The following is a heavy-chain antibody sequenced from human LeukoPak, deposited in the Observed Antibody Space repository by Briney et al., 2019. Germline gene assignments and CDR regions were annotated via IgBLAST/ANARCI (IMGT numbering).Heavy chain of an antibody. CDR2: IYSGGST. CDR3: ARERDGYNYDAFHL. J-gene: IGHJ3*01. CDR1: GFTVSSNY. Sequence: GGSPRLSCAASGFTVSSNYMSWVRQAPGKGLEWVSVIYSGGSTYYADSVKGRFTISRDNSKNTLYLQMNSLRAEDTAVHYCARERDGYNYDAFHLWGQGTMGPVSS. V-gene: IGHV3-53*01. D-gene: IGHD5-24*01.